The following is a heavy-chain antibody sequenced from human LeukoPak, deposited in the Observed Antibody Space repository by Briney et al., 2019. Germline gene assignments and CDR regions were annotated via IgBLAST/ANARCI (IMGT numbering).Heavy chain of an antibody. V-gene: IGHV3-21*01. D-gene: IGHD5-18*01. Sequence: GGSLRLSCAASGFTFSSYSMNWVRQAPGKGLECVSSISSSSSYIYYADSVKGRFTISRDNAKNSLYLQMNSLRAEDTAVYYCARDISGYSPRGHAFDIWGQGTMVTVSS. CDR1: GFTFSSYS. CDR2: ISSSSSYI. J-gene: IGHJ3*02. CDR3: ARDISGYSPRGHAFDI.